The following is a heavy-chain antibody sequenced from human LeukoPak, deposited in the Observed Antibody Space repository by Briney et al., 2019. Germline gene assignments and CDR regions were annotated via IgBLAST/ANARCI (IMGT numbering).Heavy chain of an antibody. J-gene: IGHJ3*02. CDR1: GGSISSGGYY. V-gene: IGHV4-31*03. CDR3: AKDVLPVRTDAFDI. D-gene: IGHD2-2*01. Sequence: MSSQTLSLTCTVSGGSISSGGYYWSWIRQHPGKGLEWIGYIYYSGSTYYNPSLKSRVTISVDTSKNQFSLKLSSVTAADTAMYYCAKDVLPVRTDAFDIWGQGTMVTVSS. CDR2: IYYSGST.